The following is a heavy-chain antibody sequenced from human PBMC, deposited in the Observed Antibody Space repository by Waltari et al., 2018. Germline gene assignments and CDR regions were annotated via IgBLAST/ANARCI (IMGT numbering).Heavy chain of an antibody. CDR3: AREGHVGGAFDI. CDR2: IYYRGST. CDR1: GGSISSYY. Sequence: QVQLQESGPGLVKPSETLSLTCPVSGGSISSYYWSWIRQPPGKGLEWIGYIYYRGSTNPHPSLKSRVTISVDASKNQFSLKLSSGTAADTAVYYWAREGHVGGAFDIWGQGTMVTVSS. V-gene: IGHV4-59*01. J-gene: IGHJ3*02. D-gene: IGHD3-16*01.